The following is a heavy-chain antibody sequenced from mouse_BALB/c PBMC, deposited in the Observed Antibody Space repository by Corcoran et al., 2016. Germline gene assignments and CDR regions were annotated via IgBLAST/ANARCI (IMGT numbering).Heavy chain of an antibody. D-gene: IGHD2-3*01. Sequence: QIQLQQSGPELVKPGASVKISCKASGYTFTDYYLNWVKQKPGQGLEWIGWIYPGSGNTKYNEKFKGKATLTVDTSSSTAYMQLSSLTSEDTAVYFCARDYDGYYAFAYWGQGTLVTVSA. CDR2: IYPGSGNT. CDR3: ARDYDGYYAFAY. V-gene: IGHV1-84*02. CDR1: GYTFTDYY. J-gene: IGHJ3*01.